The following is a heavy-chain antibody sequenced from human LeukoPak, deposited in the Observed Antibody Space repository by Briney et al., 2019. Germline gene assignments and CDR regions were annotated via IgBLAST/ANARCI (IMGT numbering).Heavy chain of an antibody. CDR1: GFTFSSYA. CDR2: ISYDGSNK. J-gene: IGHJ4*02. D-gene: IGHD6-13*01. CDR3: AREYPTDSSSWHRYFDY. V-gene: IGHV3-30-3*01. Sequence: PGRSMRLSCAASGFTFSSYAIDWVRQAPGKGLEWVAVISYDGSNKYYADSVKGRFTISRDNSKNTLYLQMHSLRAEDTAVYYCAREYPTDSSSWHRYFDYWGQGTLVTVSS.